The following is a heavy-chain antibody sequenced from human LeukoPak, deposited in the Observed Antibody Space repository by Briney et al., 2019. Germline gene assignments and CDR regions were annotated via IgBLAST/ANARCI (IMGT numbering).Heavy chain of an antibody. CDR2: FIPIFGTA. CDR3: ARVSSMTSFPPPGAFDI. Sequence: ASVKVSCKASGGTFSSYAISWVRHAPGQGLEWMGVFIPIFGTANYAQKFQGRVTITADESTSTAYMVLSSLRSEDTAVYYCARVSSMTSFPPPGAFDIWGQGTMVTVSS. J-gene: IGHJ3*02. CDR1: GGTFSSYA. V-gene: IGHV1-69*13. D-gene: IGHD3-9*01.